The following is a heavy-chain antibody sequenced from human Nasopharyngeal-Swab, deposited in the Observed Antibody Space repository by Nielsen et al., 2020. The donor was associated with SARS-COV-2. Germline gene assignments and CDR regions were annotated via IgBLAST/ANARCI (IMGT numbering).Heavy chain of an antibody. CDR2: IYYSGST. D-gene: IGHD5-18*01. Sequence: GSLRLSGTVAGGSISISSYYRVWIRPPPGRGLVWIGSIYYSGSTCYNPSLNRRVTISVNTSKNKFSFKLSSGTAADTAVYYCATYGYGSYYYYYMDVWGKGTTVTVSS. CDR1: GGSISISSYY. CDR3: ATYGYGSYYYYYMDV. V-gene: IGHV4-39*01. J-gene: IGHJ6*03.